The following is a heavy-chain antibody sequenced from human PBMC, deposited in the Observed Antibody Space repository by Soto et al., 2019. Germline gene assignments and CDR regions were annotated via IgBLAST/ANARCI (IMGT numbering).Heavy chain of an antibody. CDR1: GGSISSYY. J-gene: IGHJ4*02. CDR2: IYYSGST. D-gene: IGHD3-22*01. CDR3: ATSYYYDSSGPFDY. Sequence: SETLSLTCTVSGGSISSYYWSWIRQPPGKGLEWIGYIYYSGSTNYTPSLKSRVTISVDTSKNQFSLKLSSVTAADTAVYYCATSYYYDSSGPFDYWGQGTLVTVSS. V-gene: IGHV4-59*01.